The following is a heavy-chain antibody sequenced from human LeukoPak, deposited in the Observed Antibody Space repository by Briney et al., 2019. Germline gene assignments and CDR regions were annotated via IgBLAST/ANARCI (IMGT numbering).Heavy chain of an antibody. CDR1: GFTFSSYA. CDR3: ARDLEGQLVLGLDY. V-gene: IGHV3-30-3*01. Sequence: GGSLRLSCAASGFTFSSYAMHWVRQAPGKGLEWVAVISYDGSNKYYADSVKGRFTISRDNSKNTLYLQINSLRAEDTAVYYCARDLEGQLVLGLDYWGQGTLVTVSS. D-gene: IGHD6-6*01. CDR2: ISYDGSNK. J-gene: IGHJ4*02.